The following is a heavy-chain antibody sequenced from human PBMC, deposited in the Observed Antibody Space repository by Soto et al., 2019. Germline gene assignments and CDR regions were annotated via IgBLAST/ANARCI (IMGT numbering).Heavy chain of an antibody. Sequence: HVQLVQSGAEVKKPGASVQVSCKASGYTITSCGIVWVRQAPGQGLEWMGWIRAYNGNTIYAHQFQVRVTMTTDTSTSTAYMELGTLRSDDTAMYYCARLSGCGGGSCYLPDYWGQGTMVTVSS. CDR3: ARLSGCGGGSCYLPDY. CDR2: IRAYNGNT. D-gene: IGHD2-15*01. CDR1: GYTITSCG. J-gene: IGHJ4*02. V-gene: IGHV1-18*01.